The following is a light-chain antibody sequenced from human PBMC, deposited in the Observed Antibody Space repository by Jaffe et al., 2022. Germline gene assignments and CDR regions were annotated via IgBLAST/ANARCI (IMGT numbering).Light chain of an antibody. CDR3: QQFYSAPFT. J-gene: IGKJ3*01. CDR2: WAS. CDR1: QSLLHSSYNKNY. V-gene: IGKV4-1*01. Sequence: DIVMTQSPDSLAVSLGERATINCKSSQSLLHSSYNKNYLAWYQQKPGQPPQLLIYWASTRESGVPDRFSGSGSGTDFTLTISRLQAEDVAVYYCQQFYSAPFTFGPGTKVDIK.